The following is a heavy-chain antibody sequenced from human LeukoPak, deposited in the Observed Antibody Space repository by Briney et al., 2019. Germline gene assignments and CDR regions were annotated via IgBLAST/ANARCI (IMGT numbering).Heavy chain of an antibody. CDR2: SRAYNGNT. CDR1: GYTCTSYG. CDR3: ARVKDDSNYDERFYYYYMDV. Sequence: ASVKLSCKASGYTCTSYGISWVRQAPGPGLEWVGWSRAYNGNTNYAQKLQDRVTMTTDTSTSTAYMVLMSLSSDDTAVYYCARVKDDSNYDERFYYYYMDVWGKGTTVTVSS. D-gene: IGHD4-11*01. J-gene: IGHJ6*03. V-gene: IGHV1-18*01.